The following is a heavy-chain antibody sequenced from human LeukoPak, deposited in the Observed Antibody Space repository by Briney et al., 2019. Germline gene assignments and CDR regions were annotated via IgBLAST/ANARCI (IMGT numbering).Heavy chain of an antibody. CDR3: ARDLHRGGWYDLVYGMDV. CDR2: ISGSGGST. CDR1: GFTFSSYA. J-gene: IGHJ6*02. D-gene: IGHD6-19*01. V-gene: IGHV3-23*01. Sequence: GGSLRLSCAASGFTFSSYAMSWVRQAPGKGLEWVSAISGSGGSTYYADSVKGRFTISRDNSKNTLSLQLNSLRVEDTAVYYCARDLHRGGWYDLVYGMDVWGQGTTVTVSS.